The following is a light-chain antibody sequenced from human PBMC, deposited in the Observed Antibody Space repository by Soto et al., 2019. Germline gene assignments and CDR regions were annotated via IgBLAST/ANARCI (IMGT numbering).Light chain of an antibody. CDR2: AAS. CDR3: QQNYSTRT. J-gene: IGKJ1*01. Sequence: DIQMTQSPSSLSASVGDRVTITCRASQSISSYLNWYQQKPGQAPKLLIYAASSLQSGVPSKFNGSGSGTDFTSTISSLQPEDFATYYCQQNYSTRTFGQGTKVEIK. V-gene: IGKV1-39*01. CDR1: QSISSY.